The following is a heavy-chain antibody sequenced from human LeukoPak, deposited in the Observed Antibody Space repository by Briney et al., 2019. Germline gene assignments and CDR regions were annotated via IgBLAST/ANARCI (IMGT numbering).Heavy chain of an antibody. J-gene: IGHJ4*02. V-gene: IGHV3-23*01. D-gene: IGHD3-10*01. CDR1: GFTFSSYA. CDR3: AKDAKRLWFGKSNMRFDY. CDR2: ISGSGGST. Sequence: SGGSLRLSCAVSGFTFSSYAMSWVGQAPGKWLEWVSAISGSGGSTYYADSVKGRFTISRDNSKNTLYLQMNSLRAEDTAVYYCAKDAKRLWFGKSNMRFDYWGQGTLVTVSS.